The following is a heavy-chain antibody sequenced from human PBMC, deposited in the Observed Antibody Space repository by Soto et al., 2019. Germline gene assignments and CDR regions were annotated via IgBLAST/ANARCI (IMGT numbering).Heavy chain of an antibody. V-gene: IGHV3-33*01. Sequence: GSLRLSCAASGFTFSSYGMHWVRQAPGKGLEWVAVIWYDGSNKYYADSVKGRFTISRDNSKNTLYLQMNSLRAEDTAVYYCARSAAAGRDAFDIWGQGTMVTVSS. CDR3: ARSAAAGRDAFDI. D-gene: IGHD6-13*01. J-gene: IGHJ3*02. CDR1: GFTFSSYG. CDR2: IWYDGSNK.